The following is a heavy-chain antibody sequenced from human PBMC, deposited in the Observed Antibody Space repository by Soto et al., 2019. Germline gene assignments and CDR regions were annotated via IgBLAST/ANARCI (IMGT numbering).Heavy chain of an antibody. Sequence: TGGSLRLSCAASGFTFSSYAMHWVRQAPGKGLEWVAVISYDGSSKYYTDSVKGRFTISRDNSKNTLYLEMNSLRPEDTAVFYCARDLGSMQHLGMGYWGQGTLVTVSS. CDR2: ISYDGSSK. CDR1: GFTFSSYA. J-gene: IGHJ4*02. CDR3: ARDLGSMQHLGMGY. D-gene: IGHD3-10*02. V-gene: IGHV3-30-3*01.